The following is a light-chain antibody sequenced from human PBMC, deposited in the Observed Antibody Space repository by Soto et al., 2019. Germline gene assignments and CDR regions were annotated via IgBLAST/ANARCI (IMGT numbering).Light chain of an antibody. Sequence: DIVMTQSPDSLAVSLGERATINCKSSQSVFSSYYDNDFLAWYQQKPGQPPRLLFYRASTRASGVPDRFSGSGSGSHFTLTISSLQAEDVALYYCQQYYTVPYTFGQGTKLEIK. V-gene: IGKV4-1*01. CDR3: QQYYTVPYT. CDR2: RAS. CDR1: QSVFSSYYDNDF. J-gene: IGKJ2*01.